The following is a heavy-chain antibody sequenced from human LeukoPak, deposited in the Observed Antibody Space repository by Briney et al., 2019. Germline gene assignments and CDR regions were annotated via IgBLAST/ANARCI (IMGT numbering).Heavy chain of an antibody. CDR2: IWYGGTSK. V-gene: IGHV3-33*01. CDR3: ARWGNGKILDL. J-gene: IGHJ4*02. CDR1: GFTFSNYG. Sequence: PGGSLRLSCAASGFTFSNYGMHWVRQAPGKGLEWVAVIWYGGTSKYYVDSVKGRFIISRDNSKNTLYLQMDSLRAEDTAVYYCARWGNGKILDLWGQGALVTVSS. D-gene: IGHD7-27*01.